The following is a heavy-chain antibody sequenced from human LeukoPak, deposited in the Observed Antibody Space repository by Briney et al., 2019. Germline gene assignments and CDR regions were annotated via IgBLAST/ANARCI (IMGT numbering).Heavy chain of an antibody. V-gene: IGHV3-48*04. J-gene: IGHJ4*02. CDR2: ISSSSSTI. CDR1: GFTFSSYS. D-gene: IGHD1-26*01. Sequence: GGSLRLSCAASGFTFSSYSMNWVRQAPGKGLEWVSYISSSSSTIYYADSVKGRFTISRDNAKNSLYLQMNSLRAEDTAVYHCARDSGSYAYYFDYWGQGTLVTVCS. CDR3: ARDSGSYAYYFDY.